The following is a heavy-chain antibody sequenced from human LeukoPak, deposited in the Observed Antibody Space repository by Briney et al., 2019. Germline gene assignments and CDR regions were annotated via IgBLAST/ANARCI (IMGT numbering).Heavy chain of an antibody. Sequence: PGGSLRLSCAASGFTFNNAWMSWVRQAPGKGLVWAGRIKSKTDGGTTDYAAPVKGRFTISRDDSKNTLYLRMNSLETEDTAVYYCTTYGGSHYFDFWGQGALVTVSS. D-gene: IGHD1-26*01. J-gene: IGHJ4*02. V-gene: IGHV3-15*01. CDR2: IKSKTDGGTT. CDR3: TTYGGSHYFDF. CDR1: GFTFNNAW.